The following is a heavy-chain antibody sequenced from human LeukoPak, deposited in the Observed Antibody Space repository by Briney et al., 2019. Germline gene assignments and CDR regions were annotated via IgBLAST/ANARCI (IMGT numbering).Heavy chain of an antibody. CDR2: IIPILGIA. J-gene: IGHJ4*02. V-gene: IGHV1-69*04. D-gene: IGHD3-10*01. CDR1: GGTFSSYA. CDR3: YGGVVGVIMGY. Sequence: WASAKVSCKASGGTFSSYAISWVRQAPGQGLEWMGRIIPILGIANYAQKFQGRVTITADKSTSTAYMELSSLRSEDTAVYYCYGGVVGVIMGYWGQGTLVTVSS.